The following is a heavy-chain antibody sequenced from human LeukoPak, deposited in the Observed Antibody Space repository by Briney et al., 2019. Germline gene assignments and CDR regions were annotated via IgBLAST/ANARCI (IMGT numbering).Heavy chain of an antibody. CDR3: ARELFGDYAGDY. CDR1: GFTFTSYS. Sequence: GGSLRLSCAASGFTFTSYSMNWVRQAPGKGLEWVSSISSSSSYIYYADSVEGRFTISRDNAKYALHLQMNSLTADDTAMYNCARELFGDYAGDYWGQGTLVTVSS. V-gene: IGHV3-21*01. CDR2: ISSSSSYI. D-gene: IGHD4-17*01. J-gene: IGHJ4*02.